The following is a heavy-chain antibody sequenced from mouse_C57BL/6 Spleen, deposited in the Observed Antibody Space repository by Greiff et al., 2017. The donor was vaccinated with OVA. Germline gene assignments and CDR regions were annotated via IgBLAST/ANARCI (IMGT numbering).Heavy chain of an antibody. D-gene: IGHD2-4*01. V-gene: IGHV1-15*01. CDR2: IDPETGGT. J-gene: IGHJ3*01. CDR3: TRGGDYDGPWFAY. CDR1: GYTFTDYE. Sequence: QVQLKESGAELVRPGASVTLSCKASGYTFTDYEMHWVKQTPVHGLEWIGAIDPETGGTAYTQKFKGKAILTADKSSSTAYMELRSLTSEDSAVYYCTRGGDYDGPWFAYWGQGTLVTVSA.